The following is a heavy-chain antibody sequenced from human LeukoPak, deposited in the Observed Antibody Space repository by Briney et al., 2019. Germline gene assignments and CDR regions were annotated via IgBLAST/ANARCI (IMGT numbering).Heavy chain of an antibody. Sequence: GASVKVSCKASGYTFTSYGISWVRQAPGQGLEWMGWISVYNGNTNYAQKLQGRVTMTTDTFTSTAYMELRSLRSDDTAVYYCARSLYYSSSSGGDYWGQGTLVTVSS. CDR3: ARSLYYSSSSGGDY. V-gene: IGHV1-18*01. D-gene: IGHD6-6*01. CDR1: GYTFTSYG. CDR2: ISVYNGNT. J-gene: IGHJ4*02.